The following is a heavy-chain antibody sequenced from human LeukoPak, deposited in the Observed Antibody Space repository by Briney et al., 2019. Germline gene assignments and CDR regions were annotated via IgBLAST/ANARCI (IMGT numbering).Heavy chain of an antibody. CDR1: GFTFSSYE. D-gene: IGHD6-19*01. CDR2: ISGSGGST. CDR3: AKEGSSGWYWFDP. Sequence: PGGSLRLSCAASGFTFSSYEMNWVRQAPGKGLEWVSAISGSGGSTYYADSVKGRFTISRDISKNTVYLQMNSLRAEDTAVYYCAKEGSSGWYWFDPWGQGTLVTVSS. V-gene: IGHV3-23*01. J-gene: IGHJ5*02.